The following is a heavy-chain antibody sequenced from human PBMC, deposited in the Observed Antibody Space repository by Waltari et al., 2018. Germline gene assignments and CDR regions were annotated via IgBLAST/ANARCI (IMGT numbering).Heavy chain of an antibody. J-gene: IGHJ4*02. D-gene: IGHD7-27*01. V-gene: IGHV3-74*01. CDR2: INTXGSST. CDR1: GFAFSSYW. CDR3: VRDNWGPVX. Sequence: EXXLVEXGGGLVXPGGSLRLSXAASGFAFSSYWMSWVRQTPGKGLLWVXRINTXGSSTRYVDSXKGRFTISRDNAKNTPYXQMNSLRPXDTSVXYCVRDNWGPVXWGQGTLVTVSS.